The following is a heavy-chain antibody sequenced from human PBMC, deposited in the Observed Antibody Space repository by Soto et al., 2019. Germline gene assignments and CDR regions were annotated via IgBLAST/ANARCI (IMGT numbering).Heavy chain of an antibody. Sequence: PSETLSLTCTVSGGSIISGGYYWSWIRQHPGKGLEWIGYIYYSGSTYYNPSLKSRVTISVDTSKNQFSLKLSSVTAADTAVYYCARDYGMYYDFWSGYGMDVWGQGTTVTVSS. D-gene: IGHD3-3*01. CDR2: IYYSGST. V-gene: IGHV4-31*03. CDR1: GGSIISGGYY. CDR3: ARDYGMYYDFWSGYGMDV. J-gene: IGHJ6*02.